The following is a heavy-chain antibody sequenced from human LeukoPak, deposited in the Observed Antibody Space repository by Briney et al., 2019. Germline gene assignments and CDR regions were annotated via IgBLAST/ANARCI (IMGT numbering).Heavy chain of an antibody. CDR3: ARRRGYCSGGSCYAWYFQH. CDR1: GGSISSSNW. Sequence: SGTLSLTCAVSGGSISSSNWWSWVRQPPGKGLEWIGEINHSGSTNYNPSLKSRVTISVDTSKNQFSLKLSSVTAADTAVYYCARRRGYCSGGSCYAWYFQHWGQGTLVTVSS. V-gene: IGHV4-4*02. J-gene: IGHJ1*01. CDR2: INHSGST. D-gene: IGHD2-15*01.